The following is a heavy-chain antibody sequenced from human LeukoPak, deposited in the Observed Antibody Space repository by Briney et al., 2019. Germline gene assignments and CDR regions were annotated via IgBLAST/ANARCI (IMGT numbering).Heavy chain of an antibody. CDR2: IYYSGST. Sequence: SQTLSLTCTVSGGSISSGGYYWSWIRQHPGKGLEWIGYIYYSGSTYYNPSLKSRVTISVDTSKNRFSLKLSSVTAADTAVYYCARTEKDIVVVPAARAMWFDPWGQGTLVTVSS. CDR3: ARTEKDIVVVPAARAMWFDP. J-gene: IGHJ5*02. D-gene: IGHD2-2*01. V-gene: IGHV4-31*03. CDR1: GGSISSGGYY.